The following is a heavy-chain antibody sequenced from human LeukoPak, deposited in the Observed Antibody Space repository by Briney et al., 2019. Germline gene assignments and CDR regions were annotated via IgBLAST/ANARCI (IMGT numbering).Heavy chain of an antibody. CDR3: ARWYYDFWSGYYSPYYYYMGV. Sequence: ASETLSLTCAVYGGSFSGYYWSWIRQPPGKGLEWIGEINHSGSTNYNPSLKSRVTISVDTSKNQFSLKLSSVTAADTAVYYCARWYYDFWSGYYSPYYYYMGVWGKGTTVTVSS. J-gene: IGHJ6*03. CDR2: INHSGST. V-gene: IGHV4-34*01. CDR1: GGSFSGYY. D-gene: IGHD3-3*01.